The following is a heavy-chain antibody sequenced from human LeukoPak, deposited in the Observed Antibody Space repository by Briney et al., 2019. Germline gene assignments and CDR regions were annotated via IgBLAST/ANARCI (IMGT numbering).Heavy chain of an antibody. CDR3: VRSYSSGWSHNWFDP. D-gene: IGHD6-19*01. Sequence: GASVKVSCKASGGTFSSYAISWVRQALGQGLEWMGRIIPILGIANYAQKFQGRVTITADKSTSTAYMELSSLRSEDTAVYYCVRSYSSGWSHNWFDPWGQGTLVTVSS. CDR1: GGTFSSYA. CDR2: IIPILGIA. J-gene: IGHJ5*02. V-gene: IGHV1-69*04.